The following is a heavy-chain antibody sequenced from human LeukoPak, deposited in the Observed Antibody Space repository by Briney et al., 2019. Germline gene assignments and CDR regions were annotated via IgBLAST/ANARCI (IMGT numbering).Heavy chain of an antibody. CDR3: ARGSWQLAEEVY. D-gene: IGHD6-6*01. Sequence: SETLSLTCTVSGYSISSGYYWGWIRQPPGKGLERIGIIYHSGSTYYNPSLKSRVTISVDTSKNQFSLKLSSVTAADTAVYYRARGSWQLAEEVYWGQGTLVTVSS. CDR2: IYHSGST. CDR1: GYSISSGYY. J-gene: IGHJ4*02. V-gene: IGHV4-38-2*02.